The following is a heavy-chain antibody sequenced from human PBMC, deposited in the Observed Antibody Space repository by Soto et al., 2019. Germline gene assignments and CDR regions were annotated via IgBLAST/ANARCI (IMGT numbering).Heavy chain of an antibody. V-gene: IGHV3-33*01. D-gene: IGHD6-19*01. CDR1: GFTFSSYG. CDR2: IWYDGSNK. CDR3: AGAGDCSGLHSYYYYGMDV. J-gene: IGHJ6*02. Sequence: GGSLRLSCAASGFTFSSYGMHWVRQAPGKGLEWVAVIWYDGSNKYYAESVKGRFTISRDNSKNTPYLQMNSLRAEATTVYYCAGAGDCSGLHSYYYYGMDVWGQGTTVTVSS.